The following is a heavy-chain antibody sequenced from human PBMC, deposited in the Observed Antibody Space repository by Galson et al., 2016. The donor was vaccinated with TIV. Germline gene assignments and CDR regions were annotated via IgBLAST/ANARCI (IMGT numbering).Heavy chain of an antibody. V-gene: IGHV3-74*01. D-gene: IGHD6-13*01. Sequence: SLRLSCAASGFTLSSYWMRWVRQAPGKGLEWISNIDRDGGITLYADSVKGRFTISRDNAENMLYLQMAGLRGDDTAIYYCVREVEEQLSNRGRGTLVTVSS. CDR3: VREVEEQLSN. J-gene: IGHJ4*02. CDR2: IDRDGGIT. CDR1: GFTLSSYW.